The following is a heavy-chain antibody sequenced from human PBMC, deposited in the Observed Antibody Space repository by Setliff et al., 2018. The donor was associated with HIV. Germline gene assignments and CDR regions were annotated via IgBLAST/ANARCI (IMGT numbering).Heavy chain of an antibody. CDR3: ARTIAVAGNIDY. Sequence: PRESLKISCKGSGYSFTSYWIGWVRRMPGKGLEWMGIIYPGDSDTRYSPSFQGQVTISADKSISTAYLQWSSLKASDTATYYCARTIAVAGNIDYWGQGTLVTSPQ. J-gene: IGHJ4*02. CDR2: IYPGDSDT. CDR1: GYSFTSYW. V-gene: IGHV5-51*01. D-gene: IGHD6-19*01.